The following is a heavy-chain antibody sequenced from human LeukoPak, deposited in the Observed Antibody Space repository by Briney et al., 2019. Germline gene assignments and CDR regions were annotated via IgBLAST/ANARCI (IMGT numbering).Heavy chain of an antibody. CDR1: GGSFSGYY. CDR3: ARGPRVYSSSWYGGFDY. D-gene: IGHD6-13*01. V-gene: IGHV4-34*01. J-gene: IGHJ4*02. Sequence: KPSETLSLTCAVYGGSFSGYYWSWIRQPPGKGLEWIGEINHSGSTNYNPSLKSRVTISVDTSKNQFSLKLSSVTAADTAVYYCARGPRVYSSSWYGGFDYWSQGTLVTVSS. CDR2: INHSGST.